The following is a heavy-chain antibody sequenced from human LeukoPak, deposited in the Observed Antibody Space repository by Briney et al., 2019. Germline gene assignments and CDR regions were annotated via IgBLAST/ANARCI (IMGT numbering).Heavy chain of an antibody. CDR2: IYPGDSDT. V-gene: IGHV5-51*01. J-gene: IGHJ6*02. CDR3: ARLRGLYYYGMDV. Sequence: GESLKISCKGSGYSFTNYWIGWVRQMPGKGLEWAGIIYPGDSDTRYSPSFQGQVTISADKSISTAYLQWSSLKASDTAMYYCARLRGLYYYGMDVWGQGTTVTVSS. D-gene: IGHD1-26*01. CDR1: GYSFTNYW.